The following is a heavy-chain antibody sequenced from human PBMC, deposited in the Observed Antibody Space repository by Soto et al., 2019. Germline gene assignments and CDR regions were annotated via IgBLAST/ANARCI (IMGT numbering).Heavy chain of an antibody. J-gene: IGHJ4*02. CDR2: TIPIFSTT. V-gene: IGHV1-69*01. CDR1: GGTFGRYS. Sequence: QVQLVQSGAEVKKPGSSVRVSCKASGGTFGRYSISWVRQAPGLGLEWMGGTIPIFSTTNYAQKFQGRLTIIADASTTTAYMELSSLKSDDTAVYYCASNSQYCRGGSCYVYWGQGTLVTVAS. D-gene: IGHD2-15*01. CDR3: ASNSQYCRGGSCYVY.